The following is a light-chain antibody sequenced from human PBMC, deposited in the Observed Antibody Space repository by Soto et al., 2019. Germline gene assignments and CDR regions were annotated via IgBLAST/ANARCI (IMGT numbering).Light chain of an antibody. CDR2: KAS. Sequence: DIQMTQSPSTLSGSVGDRVTITCRASQTISSWLAWYQQKPGKAPKLLIYKASTLKSGVPSRFSGSGSGTEFTLTITSLQPDDFPTYSCQHYNSYSEAFGQGTKVDI. CDR3: QHYNSYSEA. J-gene: IGKJ1*01. V-gene: IGKV1-5*03. CDR1: QTISSW.